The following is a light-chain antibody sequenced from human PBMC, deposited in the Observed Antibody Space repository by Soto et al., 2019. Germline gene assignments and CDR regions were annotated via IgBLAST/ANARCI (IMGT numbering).Light chain of an antibody. CDR2: GAS. CDR3: QRQSNWPRT. V-gene: IGKV3-15*01. CDR1: QSVSNN. Sequence: EIVLTQSPFTLSVSPGERATLSCRASQSVSNNLAWYQQKPGQAPRLLIHGASTRATGIPARFSGSGSGTEFTLTISSLQSEDFAIYYCQRQSNWPRTFGQGTKVDIK. J-gene: IGKJ1*01.